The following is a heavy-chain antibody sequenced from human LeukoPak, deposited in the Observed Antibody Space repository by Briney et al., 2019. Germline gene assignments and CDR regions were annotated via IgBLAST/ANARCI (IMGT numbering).Heavy chain of an antibody. V-gene: IGHV4-39*01. CDR3: ARRTSGWFCDL. Sequence: SETLSLTCSVSGGSISSANHYWGWVRQPPGKGLEWIGTIYYSGSAIYSPSLNSRVTISVDTSKNQFSLRLSSVTATDTAVYYCARRTSGWFCDLWGRGTLVTVSS. CDR2: IYYSGSA. J-gene: IGHJ2*01. D-gene: IGHD1-26*01. CDR1: GGSISSANHY.